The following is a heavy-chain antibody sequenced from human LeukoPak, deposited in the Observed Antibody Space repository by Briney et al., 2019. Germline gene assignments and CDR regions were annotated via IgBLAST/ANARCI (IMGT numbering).Heavy chain of an antibody. J-gene: IGHJ4*02. V-gene: IGHV3-23*01. Sequence: GGSLRLSCAAPGFTFSSYAMSWVRQAPGKGLEWVSAISGSGGSTYYADSVKGRFTISRDNSKNTLYLQMNSLRAEDTALYYCAKGGLEWLEAYYFDYWGQGTLVTVSS. D-gene: IGHD3-3*01. CDR2: ISGSGGST. CDR1: GFTFSSYA. CDR3: AKGGLEWLEAYYFDY.